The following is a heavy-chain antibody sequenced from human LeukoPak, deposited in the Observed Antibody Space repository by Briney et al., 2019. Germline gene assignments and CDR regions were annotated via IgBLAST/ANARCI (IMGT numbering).Heavy chain of an antibody. CDR1: GDIFSSNSAA. CDR2: TYYRAKVYN. V-gene: IGHV6-1*01. J-gene: IGHJ6*02. D-gene: IGHD3-10*01. CDR3: ARDGLWFGESGMDV. Sequence: SQTLSLTCALSGDIFSSNSAAWDWGRQSPSRGLEWLVRTYYRAKVYNDYAVSVKSRITLNPDTSKNQSSLQLNSVTPEDTAVYYCARDGLWFGESGMDVWGQGTTVTVSS.